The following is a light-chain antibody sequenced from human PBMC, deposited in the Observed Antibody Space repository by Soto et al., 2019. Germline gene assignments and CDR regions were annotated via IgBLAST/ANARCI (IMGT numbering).Light chain of an antibody. CDR1: SSDVGGYNY. J-gene: IGLJ1*01. CDR2: GVT. V-gene: IGLV2-14*01. Sequence: QSALTQPASVSGSPGQSITISCTGTSSDVGGYNYVSWYQQHPGIAPKLLIYGVTNRPSGVSPRFSGSKSGNTASLTISGLQDEDEADDHCSSYTSASTLLYLFGPGNKLTVL. CDR3: SSYTSASTLLYL.